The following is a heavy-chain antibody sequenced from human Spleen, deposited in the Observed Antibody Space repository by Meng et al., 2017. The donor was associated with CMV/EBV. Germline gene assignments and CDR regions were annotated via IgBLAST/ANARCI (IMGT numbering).Heavy chain of an antibody. CDR2: IKEDGSEK. V-gene: IGHV3-7*01. J-gene: IGHJ5*02. D-gene: IGHD1-26*01. CDR1: GFSFGSYW. Sequence: GGSLRLSCAASGFSFGSYWMSWVRQTPGKGLEWVANIKEDGSEKYYADSVKGRFTISRDNAKSSLDLQMNSLRVDDTAVYYCARDLIVGASNWFDPWGQGTLVTVSS. CDR3: ARDLIVGASNWFDP.